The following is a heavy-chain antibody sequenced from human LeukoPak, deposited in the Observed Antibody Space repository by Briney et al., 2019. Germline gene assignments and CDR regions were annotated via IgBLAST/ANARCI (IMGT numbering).Heavy chain of an antibody. CDR3: ASLSGSYSPYYLDY. J-gene: IGHJ4*02. V-gene: IGHV1-69*04. CDR1: GYTFTSYG. CDR2: IIPILGIA. Sequence: ASVKVSCTASGYTFTSYGIRWVRQAPGQGLEWMGRIIPILGIANYAQKFQGRVTITADKSTSTAYMELSSLRSEDTAVYYCASLSGSYSPYYLDYWGQGTLVTVSS. D-gene: IGHD1-26*01.